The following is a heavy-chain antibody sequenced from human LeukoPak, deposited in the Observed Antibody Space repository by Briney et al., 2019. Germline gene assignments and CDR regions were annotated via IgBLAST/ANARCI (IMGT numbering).Heavy chain of an antibody. V-gene: IGHV3-23*01. J-gene: IGHJ4*02. CDR2: ISGSGGST. CDR1: GFTFSSYE. CDR3: AKGVTMVRGGRFDY. D-gene: IGHD3-10*01. Sequence: GGSLRLSCAASGFTFSSYEMNWVRQAPGKGLEWVSAISGSGGSTYYADSVKGRFTISRDNSKNTLYLQMNSLRAEDTAVYYCAKGVTMVRGGRFDYWGQGTLVTVSS.